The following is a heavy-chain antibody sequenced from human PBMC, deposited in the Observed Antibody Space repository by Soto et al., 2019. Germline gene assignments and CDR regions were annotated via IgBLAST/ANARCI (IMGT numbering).Heavy chain of an antibody. CDR3: ARAAPGGGSGSYYLWYFDL. D-gene: IGHD3-10*01. Sequence: QVQLVQSGAEVKKPGSSVKVSCKASGGTFSRYAISWVRQAPGQGLEWMGGIIPIFGTANYAQKFQGRVTITADESTSTAYMELSSLRSEDTAVYYCARAAPGGGSGSYYLWYFDLWGRGTLVTVSS. CDR1: GGTFSRYA. CDR2: IIPIFGTA. V-gene: IGHV1-69*01. J-gene: IGHJ2*01.